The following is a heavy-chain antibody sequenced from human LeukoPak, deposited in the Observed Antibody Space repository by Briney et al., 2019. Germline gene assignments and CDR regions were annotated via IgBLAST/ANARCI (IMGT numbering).Heavy chain of an antibody. J-gene: IGHJ4*02. CDR3: AREAIVGAAFDY. CDR1: GYTFSNYG. D-gene: IGHD1-26*01. CDR2: ISSYNDNT. Sequence: RASVKVSCKASGYTFSNYGISWVRQAPGQGLEWMGWISSYNDNTNYAQKLQGRVTMTTDTSTSTAYMELRSLRSDDTAVYYCAREAIVGAAFDYWGQGTLVTVSS. V-gene: IGHV1-18*01.